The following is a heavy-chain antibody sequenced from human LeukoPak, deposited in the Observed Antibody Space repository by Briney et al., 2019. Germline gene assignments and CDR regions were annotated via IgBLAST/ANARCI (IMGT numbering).Heavy chain of an antibody. V-gene: IGHV3-48*02. CDR3: ARVGYSGWDLDY. D-gene: IGHD5-12*01. CDR2: IDKRSNNI. Sequence: GGSLRLSCAASGFIFSSYSMNWVRQAPGKGLEWVSYIDKRSNNIYYAGSVKGRFTISRDNAKNSLYLQMNSLRDEDTAVYFCARVGYSGWDLDYWGQGTLVTVSS. CDR1: GFIFSSYS. J-gene: IGHJ4*02.